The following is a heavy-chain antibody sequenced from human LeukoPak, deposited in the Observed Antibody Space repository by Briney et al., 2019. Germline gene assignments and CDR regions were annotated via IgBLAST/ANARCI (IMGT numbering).Heavy chain of an antibody. CDR1: GYTLTELS. CDR3: ATESRHSSGYFGYFQH. Sequence: ASVKVSCKVSGYTLTELSMHWVRQAPGKGLEWMGLVDPEDGETIYAEKFQGRVTITADTSTDTAYMELSSLRSEDTAVYYCATESRHSSGYFGYFQHWGQGTLVTVSS. J-gene: IGHJ1*01. V-gene: IGHV1-24*01. D-gene: IGHD3-22*01. CDR2: VDPEDGET.